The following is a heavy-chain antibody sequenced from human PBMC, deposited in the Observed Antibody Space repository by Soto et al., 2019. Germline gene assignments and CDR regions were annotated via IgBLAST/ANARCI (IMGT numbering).Heavy chain of an antibody. CDR2: ISWNSGSI. Sequence: EVQLVESGGGLVQPGRSLRLSCAASGFTFDDYAMHWVRQAPGKGLEWVSGISWNSGSIGYADSVKGRFTISRDNAKNSLYLQMNSLRAEDTALYYCAKDAISGSVTFDYWGQGTLVTVSS. D-gene: IGHD3-10*01. CDR1: GFTFDDYA. V-gene: IGHV3-9*01. J-gene: IGHJ4*02. CDR3: AKDAISGSVTFDY.